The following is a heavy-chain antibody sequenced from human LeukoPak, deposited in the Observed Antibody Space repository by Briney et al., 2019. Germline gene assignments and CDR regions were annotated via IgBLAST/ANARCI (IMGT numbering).Heavy chain of an antibody. CDR2: FDPEDGET. D-gene: IGHD3-22*01. V-gene: IGHV1-24*01. J-gene: IGHJ1*01. Sequence: ASVKVSCKVSGYTLTELSMHWVRQAPGKGLEWMGGFDPEDGETINAQKFQGRVTMTEDTSTDTAYMELSSLRSEDTAVYYCATHYYDSSGLYFQHWGQGTLVTVSS. CDR1: GYTLTELS. CDR3: ATHYYDSSGLYFQH.